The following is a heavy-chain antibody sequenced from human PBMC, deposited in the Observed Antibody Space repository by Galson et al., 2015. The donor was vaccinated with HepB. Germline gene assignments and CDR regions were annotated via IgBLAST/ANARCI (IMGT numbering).Heavy chain of an antibody. Sequence: SLRLSCAASGFTFSSYAMHWVRQAPGKGLEWVAVISYDGSNKYYADSVKGRFTISRDNSKNTLYLQMNSLRAEDTAVYYCARGTEYSSHRRSLDYWGQGTVVTVSS. J-gene: IGHJ4*02. V-gene: IGHV3-30-3*01. D-gene: IGHD6-6*01. CDR1: GFTFSSYA. CDR3: ARGTEYSSHRRSLDY. CDR2: ISYDGSNK.